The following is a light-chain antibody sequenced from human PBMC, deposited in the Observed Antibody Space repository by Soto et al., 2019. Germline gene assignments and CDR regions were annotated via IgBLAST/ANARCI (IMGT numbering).Light chain of an antibody. CDR2: GAS. CDR1: QSVSSSY. Sequence: EIVLTQSPCTLSLSPGERATLSCRASQSVSSSYLAWYQLKPGQAPRLLMYGASNRATGIPDRFGGSGSGTDFTLTISRLEPEDFAVYYCQHYVSPPITFGQGTRLEI. J-gene: IGKJ5*01. V-gene: IGKV3-20*01. CDR3: QHYVSPPIT.